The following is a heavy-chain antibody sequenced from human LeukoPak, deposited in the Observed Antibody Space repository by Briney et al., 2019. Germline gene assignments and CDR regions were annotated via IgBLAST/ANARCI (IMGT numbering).Heavy chain of an antibody. CDR2: ISGSGGST. V-gene: IGHV3-23*01. CDR1: GGSISSSNW. J-gene: IGHJ6*03. Sequence: GTLSLTCAVSGGSISSSNWWSWVRQAPGKGLEWVSAISGSGGSTYYADFVKGRFTISRDNSKNTLYLQMNSLRAEDTAVYYCAKRTPADYYYYMDVWGKGTTVTVSS. CDR3: AKRTPADYYYYMDV.